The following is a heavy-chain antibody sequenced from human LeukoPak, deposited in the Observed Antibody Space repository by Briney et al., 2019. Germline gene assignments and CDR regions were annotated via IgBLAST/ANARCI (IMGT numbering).Heavy chain of an antibody. Sequence: GGSLRLSCAASGFTFSSYGMHWVRQAPGKGLEWVAVIWYDGSNKYYADSVKGRFTISRDNSKNTLYLQMNSLRVEDTAVYYCAMRGNTWYDCWGQGTLVTVSS. V-gene: IGHV3-33*01. D-gene: IGHD6-13*01. J-gene: IGHJ4*02. CDR1: GFTFSSYG. CDR2: IWYDGSNK. CDR3: AMRGNTWYDC.